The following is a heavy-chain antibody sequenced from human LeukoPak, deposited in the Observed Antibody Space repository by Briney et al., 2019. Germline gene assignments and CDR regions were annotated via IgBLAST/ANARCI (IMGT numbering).Heavy chain of an antibody. D-gene: IGHD2-2*02. V-gene: IGHV1-18*01. CDR1: GYTFTSYG. Sequence: ASVKVSCKASGYTFTSYGISWVRQAPGQGLEWMGWISAYNGNTNYAQKLQGRVTMTTDTPTSTAYMELRSLRSDDTAVYYCARRVRYCSSTSCYSDDAFDIWGQGTMVTVSS. J-gene: IGHJ3*02. CDR3: ARRVRYCSSTSCYSDDAFDI. CDR2: ISAYNGNT.